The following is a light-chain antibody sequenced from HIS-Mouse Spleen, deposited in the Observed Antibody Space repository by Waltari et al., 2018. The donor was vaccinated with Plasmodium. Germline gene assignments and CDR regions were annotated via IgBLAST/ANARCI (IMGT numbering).Light chain of an antibody. V-gene: IGLV3-1*01. CDR3: QAWDSSTVV. Sequence: SYELTQPPSVSVSPGQTASITCPGDKLGDKSAGWYQQKPGQSPVLVIYQDSKRPSGIPERFSGSNSGNTATLTISGTQAMDEADYYCQAWDSSTVVFGGGTKLTVL. CDR1: KLGDKS. J-gene: IGLJ2*01. CDR2: QDS.